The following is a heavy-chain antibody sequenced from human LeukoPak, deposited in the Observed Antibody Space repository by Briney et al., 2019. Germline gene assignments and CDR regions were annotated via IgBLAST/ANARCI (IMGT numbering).Heavy chain of an antibody. CDR1: GYTFTSYY. D-gene: IGHD5-18*01. CDR2: IYPSDGST. V-gene: IGHV1-46*01. CDR3: ARAVGYSYAYRFDP. Sequence: GASVKVSCKASGYTFTSYYLHWVRQAPGQGLEWMGIIYPSDGSTSYAQKFQGRVTMTTDTSTSTVYMELSSLRSEDMAVYYCARAVGYSYAYRFDPWGQGTLVTVSS. J-gene: IGHJ5*02.